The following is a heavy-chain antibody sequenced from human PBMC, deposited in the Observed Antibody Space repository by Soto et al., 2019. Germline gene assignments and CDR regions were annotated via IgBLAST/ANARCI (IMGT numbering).Heavy chain of an antibody. Sequence: GGSLRLSCAASGFTFDDYAMHWVRQAPGKGLEWVSGISWNSGSIGYADSVKGRFTISRDNAKNSLYLQMNSLRAEDTALYYCAKDIWQQLGGGADFDYWGQGTLVTVSS. V-gene: IGHV3-9*01. J-gene: IGHJ4*02. CDR2: ISWNSGSI. CDR3: AKDIWQQLGGGADFDY. CDR1: GFTFDDYA. D-gene: IGHD6-13*01.